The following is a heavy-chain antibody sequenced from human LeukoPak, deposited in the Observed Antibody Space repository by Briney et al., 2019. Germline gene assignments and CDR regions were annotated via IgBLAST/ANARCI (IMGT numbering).Heavy chain of an antibody. Sequence: GASVKVSCKASGYTFTGYYMHWVRQAPGQGLEWMGWINPNSGGTNYAQKFQGRVTMTRDTSISTAYKELSRLRSDDTAVYYCARDGGRYSSGWYRYWGQGTLVTVSS. CDR2: INPNSGGT. J-gene: IGHJ4*02. CDR1: GYTFTGYY. CDR3: ARDGGRYSSGWYRY. D-gene: IGHD6-19*01. V-gene: IGHV1-2*02.